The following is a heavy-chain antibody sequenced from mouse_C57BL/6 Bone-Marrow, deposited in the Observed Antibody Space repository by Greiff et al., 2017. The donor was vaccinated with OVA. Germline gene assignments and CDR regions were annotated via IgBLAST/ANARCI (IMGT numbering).Heavy chain of an antibody. CDR1: GYTFTSYW. CDR3: ARSEFITTVVATYDAMDY. V-gene: IGHV1-64*01. CDR2: IHPNSGST. D-gene: IGHD1-1*01. Sequence: VQLQQSGAELVKPGASVKLSCKASGYTFTSYWMHWVKQRPGQGLEWIGMIHPNSGSTNYTEKFKSKATLTVDKSSSTAYMQLSSLTSEDSAVYYCARSEFITTVVATYDAMDYWGQGTSVTVSS. J-gene: IGHJ4*01.